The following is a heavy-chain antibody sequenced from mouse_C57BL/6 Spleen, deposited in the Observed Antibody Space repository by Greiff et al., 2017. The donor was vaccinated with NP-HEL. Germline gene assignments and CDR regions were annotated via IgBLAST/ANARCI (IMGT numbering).Heavy chain of an antibody. J-gene: IGHJ2*01. Sequence: EVQLQESGGDLVKPGGSLKLSCAASGFTFSSYGMSWVRQTPDKRLEWVATISSGGSYTYYPDSVKGRFTISRDNAKNTLYLQMGSLKSEDTAMYYCARSMVTTFFDYWGQGTTLTVSS. V-gene: IGHV5-6*01. CDR2: ISSGGSYT. D-gene: IGHD2-2*01. CDR3: ARSMVTTFFDY. CDR1: GFTFSSYG.